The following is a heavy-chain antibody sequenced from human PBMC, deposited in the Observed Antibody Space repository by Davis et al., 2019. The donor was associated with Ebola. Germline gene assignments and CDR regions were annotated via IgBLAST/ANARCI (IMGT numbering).Heavy chain of an antibody. D-gene: IGHD5-12*01. CDR3: ARLGLGPLRFPFDY. CDR2: IYYSGST. CDR1: GYSISSSSYY. J-gene: IGHJ4*02. V-gene: IGHV4-39*01. Sequence: MPSETLSLTCTVSGYSISSSSYYWGWIRQPPGKGLEWIGSIYYSGSTYYNPSLKSRVTISVDTSKNQFSLKLSSVTAADTAVYYCARLGLGPLRFPFDYWGQGTLVTVSS.